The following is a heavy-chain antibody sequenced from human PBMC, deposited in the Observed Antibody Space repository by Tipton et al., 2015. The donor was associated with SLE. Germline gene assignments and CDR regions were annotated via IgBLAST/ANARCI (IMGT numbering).Heavy chain of an antibody. CDR1: GDSVSSGHSY. CDR3: ARDTGFSYGYFDY. V-gene: IGHV4-61*09. CDR2: MYTSGRT. D-gene: IGHD5-18*01. Sequence: TLSLTCTVSGDSVSSGHSYWTWIRQPAGKGLEWIGHMYTSGRTNYNPSLKSRVTVSADTFKNQFSLKLTSVSAADTAVYYCARDTGFSYGYFDYWGQGTLVTVSS. J-gene: IGHJ4*02.